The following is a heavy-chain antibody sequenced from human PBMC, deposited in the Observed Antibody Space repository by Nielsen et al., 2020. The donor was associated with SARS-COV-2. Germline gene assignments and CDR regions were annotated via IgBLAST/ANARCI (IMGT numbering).Heavy chain of an antibody. CDR2: NGHAGDT. CDR1: GFTFSRYD. CDR3: ARSSSWFSAHMDV. D-gene: IGHD6-13*01. J-gene: IGHJ6*03. Sequence: GGSLSLSCAVSGFTFSRYDIHWGRQAPRYGLGWDSGNGHAGDTFSSGDVKGRFSISRENAQNSVYLQMNSMRPGDTGVYYYARSSSWFSAHMDVWGTGTTVTVSS. V-gene: IGHV3-13*01.